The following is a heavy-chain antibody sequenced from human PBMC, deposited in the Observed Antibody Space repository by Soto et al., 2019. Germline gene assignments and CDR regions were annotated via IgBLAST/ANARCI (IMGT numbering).Heavy chain of an antibody. Sequence: QVQLVQSGAEVKKPGASVKVSCKASGYTFTGYYMHWVRQAPGQGLEWMGWINPNSGGTNYAQKFEGWVNMTRDTSISTAYMELSRLRSDDTAVYYCARTWDSSGLDTLNYWGQGTLVTVSS. J-gene: IGHJ4*02. CDR3: ARTWDSSGLDTLNY. CDR1: GYTFTGYY. CDR2: INPNSGGT. D-gene: IGHD6-19*01. V-gene: IGHV1-2*04.